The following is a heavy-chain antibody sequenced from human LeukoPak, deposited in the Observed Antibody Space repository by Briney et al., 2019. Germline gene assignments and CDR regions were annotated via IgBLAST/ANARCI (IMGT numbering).Heavy chain of an antibody. J-gene: IGHJ4*02. Sequence: GGSLRLSCAASGFTFSSYGMHWVRQAPGKGLEWVAVISYDGSNKYYADSVKGRFTISRDNSKNTLYLQMNSLRAEDTAVYYCAKDSSSWYRPSPSDYWGQGTLVTVSS. D-gene: IGHD6-13*01. V-gene: IGHV3-30*18. CDR1: GFTFSSYG. CDR2: ISYDGSNK. CDR3: AKDSSSWYRPSPSDY.